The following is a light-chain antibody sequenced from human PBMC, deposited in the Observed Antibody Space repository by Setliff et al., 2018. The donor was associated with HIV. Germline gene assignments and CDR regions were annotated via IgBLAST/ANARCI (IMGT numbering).Light chain of an antibody. V-gene: IGLV1-44*01. Sequence: QSVLTQPPSPSGTPGQRVTISCSGGSSNIGSNTVNWYQQLPGTAPKLLIYSTYQRPSGVPDRFSGSKSGTSASLAISGLQSEDEADYYRATWDDSLNGRVFGTGTKVTVL. CDR3: ATWDDSLNGRV. J-gene: IGLJ1*01. CDR1: SSNIGSNT. CDR2: STY.